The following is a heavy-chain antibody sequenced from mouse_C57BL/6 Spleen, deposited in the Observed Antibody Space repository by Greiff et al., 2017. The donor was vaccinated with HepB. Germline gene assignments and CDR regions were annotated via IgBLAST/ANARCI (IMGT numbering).Heavy chain of an antibody. J-gene: IGHJ4*01. V-gene: IGHV5-17*01. Sequence: EVMLVESGGGLVKPGGSLKLSCAASGFTFSDYGMHWVRQAPEKGLEWVAYISSGSSTIDYADTVKGRFTIFRDNAKNTLFLQMTSLRSEDTAMYYCARSPHYYAMDYWGQGTSVTVSS. CDR1: GFTFSDYG. CDR2: ISSGSSTI. CDR3: ARSPHYYAMDY.